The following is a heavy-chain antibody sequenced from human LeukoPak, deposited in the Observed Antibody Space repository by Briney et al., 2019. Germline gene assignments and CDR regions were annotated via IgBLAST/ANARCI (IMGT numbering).Heavy chain of an antibody. Sequence: GGSLRLSCAASGFTFSSYAMSWVRQAPGKGLEWVAFISEDGDDQYYIDSVKGRFTISRDNSKNTLYLQMSSLRADDTAVYYCAKDLANYGDYGDYWGQGTLVTVSS. V-gene: IGHV3-30*18. CDR3: AKDLANYGDYGDY. J-gene: IGHJ4*02. CDR1: GFTFSSYA. D-gene: IGHD4-17*01. CDR2: ISEDGDDQ.